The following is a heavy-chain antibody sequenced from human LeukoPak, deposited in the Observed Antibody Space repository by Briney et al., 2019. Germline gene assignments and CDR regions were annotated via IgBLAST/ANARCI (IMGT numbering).Heavy chain of an antibody. J-gene: IGHJ4*02. D-gene: IGHD4-17*01. CDR2: ITGSGGNT. CDR1: GFTFSSYA. Sequence: PGGSLRLSCAASGFTFSSYAMSWVRQAPGKGLEWVSAITGSGGNTYYADSVKGRFTISRDNSKKTLYLQMNSLRAEDTAVYYCAKDTSRDYGDYTTDYWGQGTLVTVSS. V-gene: IGHV3-23*01. CDR3: AKDTSRDYGDYTTDY.